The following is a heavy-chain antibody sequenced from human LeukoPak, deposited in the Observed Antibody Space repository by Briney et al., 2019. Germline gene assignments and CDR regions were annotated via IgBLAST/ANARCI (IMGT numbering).Heavy chain of an antibody. Sequence: GGSLRLSCAASGFTFSSYGMHWVRQAPGKGLEWVVVIWYDGSKKYYADSVKGRFTISRDNSKNTLYLQMNSLRVEDTAVYYCARALTTGGRTDYWGQGTLVTVSS. V-gene: IGHV3-33*01. J-gene: IGHJ4*02. CDR2: IWYDGSKK. D-gene: IGHD4-17*01. CDR1: GFTFSSYG. CDR3: ARALTTGGRTDY.